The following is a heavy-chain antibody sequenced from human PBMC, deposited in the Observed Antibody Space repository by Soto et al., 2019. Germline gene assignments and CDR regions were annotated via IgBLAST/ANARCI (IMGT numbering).Heavy chain of an antibody. D-gene: IGHD4-17*01. J-gene: IGHJ5*02. CDR1: GFTFSMFS. CDR2: ISSNGDST. Sequence: SLRLSCSASGFTFSMFSMHWVRQAPGKGLEYVSGISSNGDSTYYADSVKGRFTISRDNSKNTLYLQMSSLRAVDTAVYYCVHPRSTVQIPPTWGQGTLVTVSS. CDR3: VHPRSTVQIPPT. V-gene: IGHV3-64D*06.